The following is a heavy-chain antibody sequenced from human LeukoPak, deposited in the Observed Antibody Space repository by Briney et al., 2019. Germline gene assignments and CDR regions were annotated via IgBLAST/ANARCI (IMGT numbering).Heavy chain of an antibody. CDR2: IRFDGSNK. CDR1: GFTFTNYA. CDR3: AKGQEWELLGFDY. V-gene: IGHV3-30*02. Sequence: GGSLRLSCAASGFTFTNYAIHWVHQAPGKGLEWVAFIRFDGSNKYYGDSVKGRFTISRDSSENTLYLQMNSLRGEDTAVYYCAKGQEWELLGFDYWGQGALVTVSS. J-gene: IGHJ4*02. D-gene: IGHD1-26*01.